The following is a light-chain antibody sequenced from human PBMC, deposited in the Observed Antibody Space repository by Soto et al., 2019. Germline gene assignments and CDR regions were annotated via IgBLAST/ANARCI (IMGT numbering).Light chain of an antibody. CDR2: KAS. CDR3: QQYNRYAT. J-gene: IGKJ1*01. V-gene: IGKV1-5*03. Sequence: DIQMTQSPSTLSASVGDRVTITCRASQSISSWLAWYQQKPGKAPKLLIYKASSLRSGVTSRVSGSGSGSEFTLTSISLEPDEFATYYCQQYNRYATFGQGTKVEIK. CDR1: QSISSW.